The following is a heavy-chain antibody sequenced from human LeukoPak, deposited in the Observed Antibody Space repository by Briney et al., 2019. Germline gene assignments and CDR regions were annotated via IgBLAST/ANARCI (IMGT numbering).Heavy chain of an antibody. V-gene: IGHV4-4*07. CDR3: AREPPIAAAGDY. CDR1: GGSISSYY. Sequence: SETLSLTCTVSGGSISSYYWSWIRQPAGKGLERIGRIYTSGSTNYNPSLKSRVTMSVDTSKNQFSLKLSSVTAADTAVYYCAREPPIAAAGDYWGQGTLVTVSS. CDR2: IYTSGST. D-gene: IGHD6-13*01. J-gene: IGHJ4*02.